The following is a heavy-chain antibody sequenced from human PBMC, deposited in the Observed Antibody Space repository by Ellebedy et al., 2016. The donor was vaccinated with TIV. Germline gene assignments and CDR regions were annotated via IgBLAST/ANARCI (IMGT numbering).Heavy chain of an antibody. D-gene: IGHD3-10*01. CDR3: AGSYYYGSGSYNKLNDY. Sequence: GSLRLXXTVSGGSISSGGYYWSWIRQHPGKGLEWIGYIYYSGSTNYNPSLKSRVTISVDTSKNQFSLKLSSVTAADTAVYYCAGSYYYGSGSYNKLNDYWGQGTLVTVSS. V-gene: IGHV4-61*08. J-gene: IGHJ4*02. CDR1: GGSISSGGYY. CDR2: IYYSGST.